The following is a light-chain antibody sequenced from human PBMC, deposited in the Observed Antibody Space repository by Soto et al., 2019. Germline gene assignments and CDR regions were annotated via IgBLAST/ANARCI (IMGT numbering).Light chain of an antibody. V-gene: IGKV4-1*01. CDR3: QQYYNTPLT. J-gene: IGKJ4*01. CDR1: QTFLYSSNNKNY. Sequence: DIVMTQSPDSLAVSLGERATLDCKSSQTFLYSSNNKNYLTWYQQKPGQPPKLLIYWASTRESGVPDRFSGSGSGTDFTLTINNLQAEDVAVYYCQQYYNTPLTFGGGTKVDIK. CDR2: WAS.